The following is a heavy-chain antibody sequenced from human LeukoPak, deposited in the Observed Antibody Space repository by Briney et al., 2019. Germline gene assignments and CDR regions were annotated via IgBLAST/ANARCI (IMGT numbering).Heavy chain of an antibody. CDR3: AREYCSSTSCYNDDYYYYMDV. CDR2: IYSGGST. Sequence: GGSLRLSCAASGFTVSSNYMSWVRQAPGKGLEWVSVIYSGGSTYYADSVKGRFTISRDNSKNTLYLQMNSLRAEDTAAYYCAREYCSSTSCYNDDYYYYMDVWGKGTTVTVSS. V-gene: IGHV3-66*02. D-gene: IGHD2-2*02. CDR1: GFTVSSNY. J-gene: IGHJ6*03.